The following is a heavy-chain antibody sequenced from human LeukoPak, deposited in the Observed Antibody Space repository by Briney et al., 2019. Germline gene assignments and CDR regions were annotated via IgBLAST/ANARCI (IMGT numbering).Heavy chain of an antibody. CDR3: ARVDESDDSSGYGY. Sequence: SETLSLTCAVYGGSLSGYYWSWIRQPPGKGLEWIGEINHSGSTNYNPSLKSRVTVSVDTSKNQFSLKLSSVTAADTAVYYCARVDESDDSSGYGYWGQGTLVTVSS. J-gene: IGHJ4*02. D-gene: IGHD3-22*01. V-gene: IGHV4-34*01. CDR1: GGSLSGYY. CDR2: INHSGST.